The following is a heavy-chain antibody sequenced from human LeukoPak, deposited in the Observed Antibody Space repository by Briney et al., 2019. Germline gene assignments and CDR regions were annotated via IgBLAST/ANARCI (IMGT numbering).Heavy chain of an antibody. CDR3: AGCRFCGGDNCFLGRYGMDV. V-gene: IGHV4-39*02. Sequence: SETLSLTCTVSGGSISDSSYYWGWIRHPPRQGLEWIGIIYFSGNVYYNPSLRSRVTISDNTSKNHFSLKLTSVTAANAAVYCFAGCRFCGGDNCFLGRYGMDVWGRGTTVTVSS. CDR1: GGSISDSSYY. D-gene: IGHD2-21*01. CDR2: IYFSGNV. J-gene: IGHJ6*02.